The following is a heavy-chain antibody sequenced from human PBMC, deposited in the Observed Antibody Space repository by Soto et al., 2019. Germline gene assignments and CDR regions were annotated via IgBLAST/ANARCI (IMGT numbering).Heavy chain of an antibody. CDR1: GGSVSSGSYY. CDR3: ARGWVATITFGYFDY. CDR2: TYYSGST. D-gene: IGHD5-12*01. J-gene: IGHJ4*02. Sequence: QVQLQESGPGLVKPSETLSLTCTVSGGSVSSGSYYWSWIRQPPGKGLEWIGYTYYSGSTNYNPSLKSRVTISVDTSKNQFSLKLSSVTAADTAVYYCARGWVATITFGYFDYWGQGTLVTVSS. V-gene: IGHV4-61*01.